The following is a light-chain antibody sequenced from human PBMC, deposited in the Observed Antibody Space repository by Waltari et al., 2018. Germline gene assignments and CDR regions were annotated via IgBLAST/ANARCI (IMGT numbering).Light chain of an antibody. Sequence: EIVLTQSPATLSLSPGERATLSCRASQSVSRYLAWYQQKPGQAPRLLIYDASNRATGIPSRFSGSGSGTDFTFTISSLQPEDVATYFCQQYENLPYTFGQGTKLEIK. CDR2: DAS. CDR1: QSVSRY. CDR3: QQYENLPYT. J-gene: IGKJ2*01. V-gene: IGKV3-11*01.